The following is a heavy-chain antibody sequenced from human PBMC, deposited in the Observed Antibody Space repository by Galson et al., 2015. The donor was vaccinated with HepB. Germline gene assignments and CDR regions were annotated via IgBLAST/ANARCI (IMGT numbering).Heavy chain of an antibody. CDR1: GFTFTSSA. J-gene: IGHJ3*02. D-gene: IGHD3-22*01. V-gene: IGHV1-58*02. CDR2: IVVGSGNT. Sequence: SVKVSCKASGFTFTSSAMQWVRQARGQRLEWIGWIVVGSGNTNYAQKFQERVTITRDMSTSTAYMELSSLRSEDTAVYYCAADSRGYYCDSSGDFGRRAFDIWGQGTMVTVSS. CDR3: AADSRGYYCDSSGDFGRRAFDI.